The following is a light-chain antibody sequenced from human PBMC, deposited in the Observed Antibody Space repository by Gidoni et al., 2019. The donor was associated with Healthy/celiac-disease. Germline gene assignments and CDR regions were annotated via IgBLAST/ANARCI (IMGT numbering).Light chain of an antibody. V-gene: IGLV2-14*01. CDR1: SSDVGGYNY. Sequence: QSALTQPASVSGSPGQSLTISCTGTSSDVGGYNYVSWYQQHPGKAPKLMIYDVSNRPSGVSNRFSGSKSGNTASLTISGLQAEDEADYYCRSYTSSSTRVFGTGTKVTV. CDR3: RSYTSSSTRV. J-gene: IGLJ1*01. CDR2: DVS.